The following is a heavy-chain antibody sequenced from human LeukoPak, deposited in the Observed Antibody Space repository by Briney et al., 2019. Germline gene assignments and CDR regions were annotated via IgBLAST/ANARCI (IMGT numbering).Heavy chain of an antibody. CDR3: ANDLSKITMILVSPSDAFDI. CDR2: IGGSGGST. J-gene: IGHJ3*02. CDR1: EFTFSIYA. V-gene: IGHV3-23*01. Sequence: GGSLRLSCAASEFTFSIYAMSWVRQAPGKGLEWVSGIGGSGGSTYYADSVKGRFTISRDNSKNTLYLQMNSLRAEDTAVYYCANDLSKITMILVSPSDAFDIWGQGTMVTVSS. D-gene: IGHD3-22*01.